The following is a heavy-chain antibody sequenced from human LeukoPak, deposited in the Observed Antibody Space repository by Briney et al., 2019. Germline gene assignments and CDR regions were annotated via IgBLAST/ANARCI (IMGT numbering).Heavy chain of an antibody. CDR1: GGSISSSRYY. Sequence: PSETLSLTCTVSGGSISSSRYYWGWIRQPPGKGLEWLGSIYYSGSTYYNPSLKSRLTISVDTSKNQFSLKLSSVTAADTAVYYCARTRSLWFGELSGPFDYWGQGTLVTVSS. D-gene: IGHD3-10*01. J-gene: IGHJ4*02. V-gene: IGHV4-39*01. CDR2: IYYSGST. CDR3: ARTRSLWFGELSGPFDY.